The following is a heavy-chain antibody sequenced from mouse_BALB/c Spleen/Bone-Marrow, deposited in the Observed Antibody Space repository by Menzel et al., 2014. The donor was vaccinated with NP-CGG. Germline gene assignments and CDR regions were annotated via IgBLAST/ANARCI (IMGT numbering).Heavy chain of an antibody. D-gene: IGHD3-2*01. CDR2: IHYRGST. CDR3: GRSRRQHGLPFDY. V-gene: IGHV3-1*02. J-gene: IGHJ2*01. CDR1: GYSITSGYS. Sequence: EVKLQESGPDLVKPSQSLSLTCTVTGYSITSGYSWHWIRQFPGNKLEWMGHIHYRGSTNYNPSLKSRIPITRDTSKNQFFQQLNFVTTEDSATYYCGRSRRQHGLPFDYWGQGTPLTVSS.